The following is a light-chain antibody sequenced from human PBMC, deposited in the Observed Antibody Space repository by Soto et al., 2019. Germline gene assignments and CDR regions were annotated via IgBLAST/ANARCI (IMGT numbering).Light chain of an antibody. V-gene: IGKV3-20*01. CDR2: GAS. Sequence: EIVLTQSPGTLSLSPGARATLSCRASQSVSSSYLAWYQQKPGQAPRLLIYGASSRATGIPDRFSGSGSGTDFTITISRLEPEDFAVYYCQQYGSSPPITFGQGTRLEIK. CDR3: QQYGSSPPIT. CDR1: QSVSSSY. J-gene: IGKJ5*01.